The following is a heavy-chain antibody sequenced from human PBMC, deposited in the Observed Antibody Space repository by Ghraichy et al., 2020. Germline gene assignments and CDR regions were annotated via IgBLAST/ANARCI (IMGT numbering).Heavy chain of an antibody. CDR2: INHSGST. J-gene: IGHJ3*02. CDR3: ASLGKPKSSDDAFDI. CDR1: GGSFSGYY. D-gene: IGHD7-27*01. V-gene: IGHV4-34*01. Sequence: SETLSLTCAVYGGSFSGYYWSWIRQPPGKGLEWIVEINHSGSTNYNPSLKSRVTISVDTSKNQFSLKLSTVTAADTAVYYCASLGKPKSSDDAFDIWGQGTMVTVSS.